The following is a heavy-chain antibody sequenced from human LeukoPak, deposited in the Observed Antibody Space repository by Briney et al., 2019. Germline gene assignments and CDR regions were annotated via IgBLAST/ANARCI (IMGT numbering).Heavy chain of an antibody. Sequence: PGGSLRLSCTASGFAYSGSSMHWVRQAPGKGLEWVSGIQRDGSSPTYADSVKGRFTISRDNAKGSVYLQVNILRAEDTAVYYCSRGHYGPDYRGQGTLVTVSS. CDR3: SRGHYGPDY. D-gene: IGHD3-16*01. CDR2: IQRDGSSP. V-gene: IGHV3-74*01. CDR1: GFAYSGSS. J-gene: IGHJ4*02.